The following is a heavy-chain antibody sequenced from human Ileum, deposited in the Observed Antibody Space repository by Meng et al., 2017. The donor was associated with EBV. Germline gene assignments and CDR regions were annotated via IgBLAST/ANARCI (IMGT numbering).Heavy chain of an antibody. J-gene: IGHJ4*02. D-gene: IGHD3-10*01. Sequence: QGRLQQWGPGLLKPSETLSLTCAVYGGSFSGYYWSWIRQPPGKGLEWIGEINHSGSTNYNPSLKSRVTISVDTSKNQFSLKLSSVTAADTAVYYCARGNKVSDRGFDYWGQGTLVTVSS. CDR1: GGSFSGYY. CDR3: ARGNKVSDRGFDY. CDR2: INHSGST. V-gene: IGHV4-34*01.